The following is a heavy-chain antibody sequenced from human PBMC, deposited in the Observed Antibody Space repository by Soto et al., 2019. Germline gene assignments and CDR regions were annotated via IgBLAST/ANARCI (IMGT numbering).Heavy chain of an antibody. CDR1: GFTFSSYA. V-gene: IGHV3-23*01. J-gene: IGHJ4*02. D-gene: IGHD4-17*01. CDR3: AKPPGDYDYFEY. Sequence: GESLKISCAASGFTFSSYAMSWVRQAPGKGLEWVSAISGSGGSTYYADSVKGRFTISRDNSKNTLYLQMNSLRAEDTAVYYCAKPPGDYDYFEYWGQGTLVTVSS. CDR2: ISGSGGST.